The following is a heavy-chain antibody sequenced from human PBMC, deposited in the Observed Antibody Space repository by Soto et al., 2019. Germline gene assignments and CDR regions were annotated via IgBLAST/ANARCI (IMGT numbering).Heavy chain of an antibody. Sequence: GGSLRLSCAASGFTFSIYAMSWFRQAPGKGLEWVSAISGSGGSTYYADSVKGRFTISRDNSKNTLYLQMNSLRAEDTAVYYCAEEQTYSGGWKRRGYWGQGTLVTVSS. CDR1: GFTFSIYA. J-gene: IGHJ4*02. V-gene: IGHV3-23*01. CDR3: AEEQTYSGGWKRRGY. CDR2: ISGSGGST. D-gene: IGHD6-19*01.